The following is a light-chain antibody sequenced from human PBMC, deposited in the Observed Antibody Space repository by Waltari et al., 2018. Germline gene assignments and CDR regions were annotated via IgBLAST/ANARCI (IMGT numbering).Light chain of an antibody. CDR1: QSVRSF. CDR2: AAS. V-gene: IGKV1-39*01. Sequence: DIQLTQSPSYLSASVGDRVPITCRASQSVRSFLNWYQQKPGKAPKFLVYAASSLQSGVPLRFSASESGTDFTLTITGLQPDDFATYYCQQSYTTPYPFGQGTKLEIK. J-gene: IGKJ2*01. CDR3: QQSYTTPYP.